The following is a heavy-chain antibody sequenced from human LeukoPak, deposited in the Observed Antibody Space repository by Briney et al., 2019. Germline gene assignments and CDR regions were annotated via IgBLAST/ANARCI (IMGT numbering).Heavy chain of an antibody. J-gene: IGHJ4*02. Sequence: GGSLRLSCEPSEFTFSSSAMTWVRQAPGKGLEWISTISESGGRTHYADSVRGRFTISRDNSRNTLYLQMNSLRAEDTAIYFCAKDAYYYDTSAYFPTYDFWDQGTLVTVSS. CDR3: AKDAYYYDTSAYFPTYDF. CDR2: ISESGGRT. V-gene: IGHV3-23*01. CDR1: EFTFSSSA. D-gene: IGHD3-22*01.